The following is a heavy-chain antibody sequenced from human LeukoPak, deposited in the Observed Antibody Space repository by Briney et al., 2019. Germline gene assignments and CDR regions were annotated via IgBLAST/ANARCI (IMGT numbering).Heavy chain of an antibody. CDR2: ISSSSSYI. J-gene: IGHJ6*03. CDR3: ARDLHGETTGYYYYYYMDV. Sequence: GGSLRLSCAASGFTFSSYSMNWVRQALGKGLEWVSSISSSSSYIYYADSVKGRFTISRDSAKNSLYLQMNSLRAEDTAVYYCARDLHGETTGYYYYYYMDVWGKGTTVTVSS. CDR1: GFTFSSYS. D-gene: IGHD3-10*01. V-gene: IGHV3-21*01.